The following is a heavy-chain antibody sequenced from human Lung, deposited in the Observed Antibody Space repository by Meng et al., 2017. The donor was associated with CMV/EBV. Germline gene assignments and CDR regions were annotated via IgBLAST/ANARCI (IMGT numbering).Heavy chain of an antibody. CDR3: AKGKSVLRYFDWLFAVDY. D-gene: IGHD3-9*01. Sequence: GGSLRLXCAASGFTFSRYAMHWVRQAPGKGLEWVAFTRYDGSNKSYLDSVKGRFTISRDNSKNTLYLQMNSPRAEDTAFYYCAKGKSVLRYFDWLFAVDYXGQGXLVTVSS. CDR2: TRYDGSNK. J-gene: IGHJ4*02. V-gene: IGHV3-30*02. CDR1: GFTFSRYA.